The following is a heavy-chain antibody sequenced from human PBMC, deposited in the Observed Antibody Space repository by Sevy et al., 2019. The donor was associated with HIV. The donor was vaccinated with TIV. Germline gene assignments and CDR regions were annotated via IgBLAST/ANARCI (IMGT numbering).Heavy chain of an antibody. J-gene: IGHJ3*02. CDR3: ARVTMVRGVTQDAFDI. D-gene: IGHD3-10*01. CDR1: GFTFSSYS. Sequence: GGSLRLSCAASGFTFSSYSMNWVRQAPGKGLEWVSYISSSSTIYYADSVKGRFTISRDNAKNSLYLQMNSLRDEDTAVYYCARVTMVRGVTQDAFDIWGQGTMVTVSS. V-gene: IGHV3-48*02. CDR2: ISSSSTI.